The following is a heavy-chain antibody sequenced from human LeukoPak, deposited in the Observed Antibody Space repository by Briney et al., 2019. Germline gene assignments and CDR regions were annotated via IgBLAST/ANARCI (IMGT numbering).Heavy chain of an antibody. CDR2: ISYDGSNK. D-gene: IGHD3-22*01. J-gene: IGHJ6*03. V-gene: IGHV3-30*04. Sequence: PGRSLRLSCAASGFTFSSYAMHWVRQAPGKGLEWVAVISYDGSNKYYADSVKGRFTISRDNSKSTLYLQMNSLRAEDTAVYYCAKSVFDSSGDPYMDVWGKGTTVTISS. CDR3: AKSVFDSSGDPYMDV. CDR1: GFTFSSYA.